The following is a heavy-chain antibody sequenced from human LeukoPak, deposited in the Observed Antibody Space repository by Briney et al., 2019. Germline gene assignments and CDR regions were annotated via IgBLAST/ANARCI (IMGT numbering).Heavy chain of an antibody. CDR1: GFTCSSYG. CDR3: AKRDSHGSHPYYLDS. J-gene: IGHJ4*02. D-gene: IGHD3-10*01. Sequence: GGSLRLSCAASGFTCSSYGMHWVRQAPGKGLEWVAVIWYDGSNKYYADSVKGRFTISRDNSKNTLYLQMNSLRVEDTATYYCAKRDSHGSHPYYLDSWGQGALVTVSS. V-gene: IGHV3-33*06. CDR2: IWYDGSNK.